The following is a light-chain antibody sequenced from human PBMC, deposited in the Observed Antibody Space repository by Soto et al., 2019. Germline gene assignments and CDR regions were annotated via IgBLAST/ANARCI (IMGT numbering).Light chain of an antibody. J-gene: IGKJ1*01. CDR1: QTVSITY. CDR2: GAS. Sequence: VLTQSPGTLSLSPGESATLSCRASQTVSITYLTWYQQKPGQAPRLLIFGASKRATGIPDRFSGSGSGRDFTLTISGLEPEDFAVYYCQQYNNWPRTFGQGTRVEI. CDR3: QQYNNWPRT. V-gene: IGKV3-20*01.